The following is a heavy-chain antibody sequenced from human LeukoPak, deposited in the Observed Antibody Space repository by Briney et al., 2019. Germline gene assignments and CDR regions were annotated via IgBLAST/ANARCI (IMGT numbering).Heavy chain of an antibody. CDR2: INHSGST. Sequence: PGGSLRLSCAASGFSFSSYGMSWVRQAPGKGLEWIGEINHSGSTNYNPSLKSRVTISVDTSKNQFSLKLSSVTAADTAVYYCARPVISGYYYYMDVWGKGTTVTISS. CDR1: GFSFSSYG. J-gene: IGHJ6*03. CDR3: ARPVISGYYYYMDV. V-gene: IGHV4-34*01. D-gene: IGHD3-10*01.